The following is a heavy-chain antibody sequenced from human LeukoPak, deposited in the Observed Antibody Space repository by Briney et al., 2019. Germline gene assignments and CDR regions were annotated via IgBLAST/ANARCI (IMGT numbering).Heavy chain of an antibody. CDR1: GGSISSGGYS. Sequence: PSETLSLTCAVSGGSISSGGYSWSWIRQPPGKGLEWIGRIYTSGSTNYNPSLKSRVTMSVDTSKNQFSLKLSSVTAADTAVYYCARDSYDAFDIWGQGTMVTVSS. CDR2: IYTSGST. V-gene: IGHV4-61*02. CDR3: ARDSYDAFDI. J-gene: IGHJ3*02.